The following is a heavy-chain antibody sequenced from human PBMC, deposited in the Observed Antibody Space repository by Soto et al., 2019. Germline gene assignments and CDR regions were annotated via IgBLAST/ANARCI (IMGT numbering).Heavy chain of an antibody. CDR1: GFTFDDYT. CDR2: ISWDGGST. V-gene: IGHV3-43*01. J-gene: IGHJ4*02. Sequence: GGSLRLSCAASGFTFDDYTMHWVRQAPGKGLEWVSLISWDGGSTYYADSVKGRFTISRDNSKNSLYLQMNSLRTEDTALYYCAKDGGYSGYGVNYWGRGTLVTVSS. D-gene: IGHD5-12*01. CDR3: AKDGGYSGYGVNY.